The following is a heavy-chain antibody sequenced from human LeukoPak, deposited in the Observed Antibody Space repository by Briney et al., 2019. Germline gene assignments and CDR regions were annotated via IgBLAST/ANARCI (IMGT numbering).Heavy chain of an antibody. J-gene: IGHJ4*02. CDR2: ISNSGST. CDR1: GGSISSYY. CDR3: ASDRRLIQGGFDC. D-gene: IGHD5-18*01. V-gene: IGHV4-59*08. Sequence: PSETLSLTCTVSGGSISSYYWSWIRQPPGKGLEWIGYISNSGSTNSNPSLKSRVTISVDTSKNQFSLKLSSVTAADTAVYYCASDRRLIQGGFDCWGQGTLVTVSS.